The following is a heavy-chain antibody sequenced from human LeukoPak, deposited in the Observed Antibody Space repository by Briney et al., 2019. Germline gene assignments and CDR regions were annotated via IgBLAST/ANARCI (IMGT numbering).Heavy chain of an antibody. D-gene: IGHD1-26*01. J-gene: IGHJ4*02. CDR3: ARERQSGSYFY. Sequence: GGSLRLSCAASGFTFSSYSMNWVRQAPGKGLEWVSSISSSSSYIYYADSVTGRFTISRDNAKNSLYVQMNSLRAEDTAVYYCARERQSGSYFYWGQGTLVTVSS. CDR2: ISSSSSYI. CDR1: GFTFSSYS. V-gene: IGHV3-21*01.